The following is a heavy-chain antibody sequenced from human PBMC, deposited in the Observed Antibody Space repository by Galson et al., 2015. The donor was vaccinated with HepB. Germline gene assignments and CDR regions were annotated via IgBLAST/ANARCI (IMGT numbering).Heavy chain of an antibody. CDR1: GFTFSDYY. CDR2: ISSSSTYT. CDR3: ARVADADYGDHSHFDY. D-gene: IGHD4-17*01. Sequence: SLRLSCAASGFTFSDYYMSWIRQAPGKGLEWVLYISSSSTYTNYADSVKGRFTISRDNAKKSLYLQINSLRAEDTAVYYCARVADADYGDHSHFDYWGQGTLVTVSS. V-gene: IGHV3-11*06. J-gene: IGHJ4*02.